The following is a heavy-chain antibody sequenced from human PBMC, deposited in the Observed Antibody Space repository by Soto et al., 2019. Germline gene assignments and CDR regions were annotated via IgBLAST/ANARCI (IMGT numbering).Heavy chain of an antibody. J-gene: IGHJ6*02. D-gene: IGHD5-18*01. CDR2: INSDGSSI. CDR3: AREVSHGYVLRGMDV. V-gene: IGHV3-74*01. CDR1: KFTITSYW. Sequence: EVQLVESGGGLVQPGGSVRLSCAASKFTITSYWMHWVRQAPGKGLVWVSRINSDGSSISYADAVKGRFTISRDNAKNTLDLQMNSLRVEDKAVYYCAREVSHGYVLRGMDVWGQGTTVTVFS.